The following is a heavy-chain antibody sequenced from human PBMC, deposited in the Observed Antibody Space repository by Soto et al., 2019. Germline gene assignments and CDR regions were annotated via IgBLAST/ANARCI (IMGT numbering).Heavy chain of an antibody. D-gene: IGHD5-12*01. CDR3: ARHVYSGYDFEAFDP. CDR2: IYYSGST. Sequence: QLQLQESGPGLVKPSETLSLTCTVSGGSISSSSYYWGWIRQPPGKGLEWIGSIYYSGSTYYNPSLKSRVTIAVDTSKNQFSLKLSSVTAADTAVYYCARHVYSGYDFEAFDPWGQGTLVTVSS. CDR1: GGSISSSSYY. J-gene: IGHJ5*02. V-gene: IGHV4-39*01.